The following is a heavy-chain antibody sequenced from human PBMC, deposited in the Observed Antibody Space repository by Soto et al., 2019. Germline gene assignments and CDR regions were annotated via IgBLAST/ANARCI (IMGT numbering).Heavy chain of an antibody. CDR1: GFIFSNNG. J-gene: IGHJ6*02. D-gene: IGHD7-27*01. CDR3: ARDLRQLASGATVYGMDV. Sequence: QVQLVESGGGEVQPGTSLRLSCIASGFIFSNNGMHWVRQDPGKWLEWVALVSHDGRKTFYADSVKGRLTIYSDNSKNTVYLQMNNLRPKDTAVYRCARDLRQLASGATVYGMDVFGQGTTVTVSS. CDR2: VSHDGRKT. V-gene: IGHV3-30*03.